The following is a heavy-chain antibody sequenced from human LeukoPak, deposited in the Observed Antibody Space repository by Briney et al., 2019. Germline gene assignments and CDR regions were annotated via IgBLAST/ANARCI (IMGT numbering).Heavy chain of an antibody. CDR2: SSSSSSYI. CDR3: ASEPKPTYDILTGYYS. J-gene: IGHJ4*02. V-gene: IGHV3-21*01. CDR1: GFTFSSYS. D-gene: IGHD3-9*01. Sequence: GGSLRLSCAASGFTFSSYSMNWVRQAPGKGLEWVSSSSSSSSYIYYADSVKGRFTISRDNAKNSLYLQMNSLRAEDTAVYYCASEPKPTYDILTGYYSWGQGTLVTVSS.